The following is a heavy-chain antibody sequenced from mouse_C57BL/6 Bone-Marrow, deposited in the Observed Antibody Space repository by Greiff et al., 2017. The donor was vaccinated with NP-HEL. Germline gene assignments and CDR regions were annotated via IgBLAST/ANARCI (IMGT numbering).Heavy chain of an antibody. Sequence: VQLQQSGAELVKPGASVKLSCKASGYTFTSYWMHWVKQRPGQGLEWIGMIHPNSGSTNYNEKFKSKATLTVDKSSSTAYMQLSSLTSEDSAVYYCARSGYYGRARSWFAYWGQGTLVTVSA. CDR2: IHPNSGST. D-gene: IGHD1-1*01. CDR1: GYTFTSYW. V-gene: IGHV1-64*01. CDR3: ARSGYYGRARSWFAY. J-gene: IGHJ3*01.